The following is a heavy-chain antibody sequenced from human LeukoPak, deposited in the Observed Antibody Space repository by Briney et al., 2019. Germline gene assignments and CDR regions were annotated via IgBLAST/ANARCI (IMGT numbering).Heavy chain of an antibody. D-gene: IGHD6-6*01. J-gene: IGHJ4*02. Sequence: GGSLRLSCAASGFTFSSYSMNWVRQAPGKGLEWVSSISSSSSYIYYADSVKGRFTISRDNAKNSLYLQMNSLRAEDTAVYYCASRGLSSSSYGLVYWGQGTLVTASS. V-gene: IGHV3-21*01. CDR2: ISSSSSYI. CDR1: GFTFSSYS. CDR3: ASRGLSSSSYGLVY.